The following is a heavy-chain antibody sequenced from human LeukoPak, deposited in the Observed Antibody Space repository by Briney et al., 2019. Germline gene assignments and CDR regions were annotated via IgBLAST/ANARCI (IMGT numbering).Heavy chain of an antibody. V-gene: IGHV4-34*01. CDR3: ARATYYYDSSGYYYPPHFDY. D-gene: IGHD3-22*01. CDR1: GGSFSGYY. J-gene: IGHJ4*02. Sequence: PSETLSLTCAVYGGSFSGYYWSWIRQPPGKGLEWIGEINHSGSTNYNPSLKSRVTISVDTSKNQFSLKLSSVTAADTAVYYCARATYYYDSSGYYYPPHFDYWGQGTLVTVSS. CDR2: INHSGST.